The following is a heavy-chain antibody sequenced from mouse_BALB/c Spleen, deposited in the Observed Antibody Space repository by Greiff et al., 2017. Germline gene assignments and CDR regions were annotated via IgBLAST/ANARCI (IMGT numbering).Heavy chain of an antibody. CDR3: ARFLYAMDY. Sequence: ESGPGLVKPSQSLSLTCTVTGYSITSDYAWNWIRQFPGNKLEWMGYISYSGSTSYNPSLKSRISITRDTSKNQFFLQLNSVTTEDTATYYCARFLYAMDYWGQGTSVTVSS. CDR2: ISYSGST. J-gene: IGHJ4*01. CDR1: GYSITSDYA. V-gene: IGHV3-2*02.